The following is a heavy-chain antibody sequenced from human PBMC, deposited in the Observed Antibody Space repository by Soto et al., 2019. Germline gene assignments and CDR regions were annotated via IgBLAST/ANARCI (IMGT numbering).Heavy chain of an antibody. Sequence: ASVKVSCKVSGYTLTELSMHWVRQAPGKGLEWMGGFDPEDGETIYAQKFQGRVTMTEDTSTDTAYMELSSLRSEDTAVYYCATGIRTMVRGVIIPGYWGQGTLVTVSS. J-gene: IGHJ4*02. CDR1: GYTLTELS. D-gene: IGHD3-10*01. CDR2: FDPEDGET. CDR3: ATGIRTMVRGVIIPGY. V-gene: IGHV1-24*01.